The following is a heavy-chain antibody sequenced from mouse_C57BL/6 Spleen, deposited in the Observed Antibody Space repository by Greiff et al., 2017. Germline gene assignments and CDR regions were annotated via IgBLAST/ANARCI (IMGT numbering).Heavy chain of an antibody. V-gene: IGHV5-9-1*02. CDR1: GFTFSSYA. CDR2: ISSGGDYI. Sequence: DVLLVESGEGLVKPGGSLKLSCAASGFTFSSYAMSWVRQTPEKRLEWVAYISSGGDYIYYADTVKGRFTISRDNARNTLYLQMSSLKSEDTAMYYCTREEPTVVNYFDYWGQGTTLTVSS. J-gene: IGHJ2*01. D-gene: IGHD1-1*01. CDR3: TREEPTVVNYFDY.